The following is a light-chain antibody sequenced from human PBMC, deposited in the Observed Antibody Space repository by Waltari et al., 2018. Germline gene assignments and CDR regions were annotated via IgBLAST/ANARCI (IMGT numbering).Light chain of an antibody. CDR2: VVT. CDR1: SGDVGGYNY. CDR3: NSYAGSNKWV. V-gene: IGLV2-8*01. Sequence: QSALPQPPSASGSPGQSVPISCTGTSGDVGGYNYVCWYQQHPGKAPKLMIYVVTKRPSGVTDRVSAAESGNTASRTVSGLQAEDEAYYYCNSYAGSNKWVCGGGTKLTVL. J-gene: IGLJ3*02.